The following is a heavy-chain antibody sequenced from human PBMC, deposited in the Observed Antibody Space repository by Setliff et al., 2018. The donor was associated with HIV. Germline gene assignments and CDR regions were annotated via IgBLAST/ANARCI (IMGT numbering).Heavy chain of an antibody. D-gene: IGHD3-3*01. CDR3: TRFSEWSEDY. Sequence: GGSLRLSCAASGFTFFNNVWMHWVRQAPGKGLEWIGYIKSQPDGGTSDYAAPVKGRFTISRDDSKNTLYLQMNSLKTDDTAVYYCTRFSEWSEDYWGQGTLVTVSS. V-gene: IGHV3-15*01. CDR2: IKSQPDGGTS. J-gene: IGHJ4*02. CDR1: GFTFFNNVW.